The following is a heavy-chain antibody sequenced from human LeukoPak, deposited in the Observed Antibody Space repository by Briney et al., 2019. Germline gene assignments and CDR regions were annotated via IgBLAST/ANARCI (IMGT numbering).Heavy chain of an antibody. V-gene: IGHV5-51*01. Sequence: GESLKISCKASGYSFTSYWTGWVRQMPGKGLEWMGIIDPSDSETRYTPSFQGQVTISVDKSLTTTDLQWNSLKASDNDMYYCARQTAMGRSGDYWGQGTLVTVSS. CDR2: IDPSDSET. D-gene: IGHD5-18*01. CDR1: GYSFTSYW. CDR3: ARQTAMGRSGDY. J-gene: IGHJ4*02.